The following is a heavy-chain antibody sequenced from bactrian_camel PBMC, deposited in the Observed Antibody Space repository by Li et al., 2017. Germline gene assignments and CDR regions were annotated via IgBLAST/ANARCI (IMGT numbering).Heavy chain of an antibody. V-gene: IGHV3-3*01. CDR2: VEGNGSTT. Sequence: HVQLVESGGGSVEAGGSLKLSCVASGITYSSFCMAWFRQAPGKEREAVAAVEGNGSTTYVADSVKGRFAISKDNAKNTLYLQMNGLKPEDTAMYYCASDHGLECTVVHVDGYWGQGTQVTVS. D-gene: IGHD6*01. CDR1: GITYSSFC. CDR3: ASDHGLECTVVHVDGY. J-gene: IGHJ4*01.